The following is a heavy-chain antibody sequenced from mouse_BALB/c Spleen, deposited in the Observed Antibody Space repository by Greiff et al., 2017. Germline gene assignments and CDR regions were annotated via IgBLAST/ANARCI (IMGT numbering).Heavy chain of an antibody. CDR3: ARGYGNYNYAMDY. Sequence: EVQLVESGGGLVKPGGSLKLSCAASGFTFSDYYMYWVRQTPEKRLEWVATISDGGSYTYYPDSVKGRFTISRDNAKNNLYLQMSSLKSEDTAMYYCARGYGNYNYAMDYWGQGTSVTVSS. J-gene: IGHJ4*01. V-gene: IGHV5-4*02. CDR2: ISDGGSYT. D-gene: IGHD2-1*01. CDR1: GFTFSDYY.